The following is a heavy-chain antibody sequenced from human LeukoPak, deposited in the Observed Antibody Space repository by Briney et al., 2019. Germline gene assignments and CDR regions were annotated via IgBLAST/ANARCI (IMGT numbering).Heavy chain of an antibody. Sequence: GGSLRLSCAASGFTFSSYAMHWVRQAPGKGLEWVAFIHSDGSNKHYADSVKGRFTISRENSKNTLYLQMNSLGAEDTAVYHCAKGSKVVLITRDHYVDVWGKGTTVTISS. J-gene: IGHJ6*03. D-gene: IGHD3-22*01. CDR3: AKGSKVVLITRDHYVDV. CDR1: GFTFSSYA. CDR2: IHSDGSNK. V-gene: IGHV3-30*02.